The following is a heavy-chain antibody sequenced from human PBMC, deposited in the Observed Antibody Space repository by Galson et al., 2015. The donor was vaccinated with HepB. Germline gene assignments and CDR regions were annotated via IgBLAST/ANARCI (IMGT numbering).Heavy chain of an antibody. Sequence: SVKVSCKASGYTFTGYYMHWVRQAPGQGLEWMGWINPNSGGTNYAQKFQGRVTMTRDTSISTAYMELSRLRSDDTAVYYCARERGFIVVVPAAMGFDPWGQGTLVTVSS. CDR1: GYTFTGYY. D-gene: IGHD2-2*01. V-gene: IGHV1-2*02. J-gene: IGHJ5*02. CDR3: ARERGFIVVVPAAMGFDP. CDR2: INPNSGGT.